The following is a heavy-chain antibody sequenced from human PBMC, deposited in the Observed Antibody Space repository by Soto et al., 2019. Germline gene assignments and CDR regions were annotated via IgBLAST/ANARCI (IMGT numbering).Heavy chain of an antibody. CDR3: AKITIFGVVPNWFDP. CDR1: GFTFSSYS. CDR2: ITYSSGYI. V-gene: IGHV3-21*04. J-gene: IGHJ5*02. D-gene: IGHD3-3*01. Sequence: PGGSLRLSCAASGFTFSSYSMNWVRQAPGKGLEWVSSITYSSGYIYYADSVKGRFTISRDNAKNSLYLQMNSLRAEDTAVYYCAKITIFGVVPNWFDPWGQGTLVTVSS.